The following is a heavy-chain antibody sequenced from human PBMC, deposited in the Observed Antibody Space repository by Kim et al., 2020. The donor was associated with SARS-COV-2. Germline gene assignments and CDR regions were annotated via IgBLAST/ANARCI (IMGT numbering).Heavy chain of an antibody. V-gene: IGHV3-23*01. J-gene: IGHJ4*02. Sequence: AEAVEGRLPISRDSSKNTLYLQMNSLRAEDTAVYYCAKNPCERALGGVIGYWGQGTLVTVYS. D-gene: IGHD3-16*02. CDR3: AKNPCERALGGVIGY.